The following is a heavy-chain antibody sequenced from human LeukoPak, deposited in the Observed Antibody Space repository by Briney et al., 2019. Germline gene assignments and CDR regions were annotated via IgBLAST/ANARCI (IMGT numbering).Heavy chain of an antibody. J-gene: IGHJ4*02. CDR1: GGSISSYY. CDR2: IFYSGSP. V-gene: IGHV4-59*08. D-gene: IGHD6-13*01. Sequence: SETLSLTRTVSGGSISSYYGSWIRQPPGKGPEWIGTIFYSGSPNYNPSLKSRVTVSFDTSKNQFSLNLSSVTAADTAVYYCARVGHIAAAGTYDYWGQGSLVTVSS. CDR3: ARVGHIAAAGTYDY.